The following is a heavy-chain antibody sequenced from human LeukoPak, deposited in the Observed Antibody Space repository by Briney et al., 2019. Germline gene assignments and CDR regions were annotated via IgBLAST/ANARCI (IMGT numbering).Heavy chain of an antibody. CDR3: ARDGSSGCLDY. CDR2: IYYSGST. CDR1: SGSISSYY. D-gene: IGHD6-19*01. V-gene: IGHV4-59*01. Sequence: SETLSLTCTVSSGSISSYYWSWIRQSPGKGREWIGYIYYSGSTNYNPSLKSRVTISVDTSKNQFSLKLSYVTAADTAVYYCARDGSSGCLDYWGQGTLVTVSS. J-gene: IGHJ4*02.